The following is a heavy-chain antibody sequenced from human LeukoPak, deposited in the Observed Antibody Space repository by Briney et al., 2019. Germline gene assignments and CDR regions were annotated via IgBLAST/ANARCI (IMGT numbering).Heavy chain of an antibody. CDR2: IYTSGST. CDR3: SGGGATNWAYYFDY. V-gene: IGHV4-4*07. CDR1: GGSISSYY. D-gene: IGHD1-26*01. J-gene: IGHJ4*02. Sequence: KSSETLSLTCTVSGGSISSYYWSWIRQPAGKGLEWIGRIYTSGSTNYNPSLKSRVTMSVDTSKNQFSLKLSSVTAADTAVYYCSGGGATNWAYYFDYWGQGTLVTVSS.